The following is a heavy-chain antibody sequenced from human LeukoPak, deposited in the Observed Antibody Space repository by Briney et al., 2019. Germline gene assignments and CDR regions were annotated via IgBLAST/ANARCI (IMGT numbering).Heavy chain of an antibody. CDR3: AKDHKDGYNVDY. CDR2: INHSGST. CDR1: GGSFSGYY. J-gene: IGHJ4*02. V-gene: IGHV4-34*01. D-gene: IGHD5-24*01. Sequence: SETLSLTCAVYGGSFSGYYWSWIRQPPGKGLEWIGEINHSGSTNYNPSLKSRVTISVDTSKNQFSLKLSSVTAADTAVYYCAKDHKDGYNVDYWGQGTLVTVSS.